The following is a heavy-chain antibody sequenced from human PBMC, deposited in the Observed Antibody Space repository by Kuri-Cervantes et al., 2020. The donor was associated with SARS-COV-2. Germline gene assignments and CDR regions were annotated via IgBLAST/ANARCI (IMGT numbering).Heavy chain of an antibody. Sequence: ESLKISCTVSGGSISSYYWSWIRQPAGKGLEWIGRIYTSGSTNYNPSLKSRVTMSVDTSKNQFSLKLSSVTAADTAVYYCAREQPDATFFDYWGQGTLVTVSS. CDR1: GGSISSYY. V-gene: IGHV4-4*07. CDR3: AREQPDATFFDY. J-gene: IGHJ4*02. CDR2: IYTSGST. D-gene: IGHD6-13*01.